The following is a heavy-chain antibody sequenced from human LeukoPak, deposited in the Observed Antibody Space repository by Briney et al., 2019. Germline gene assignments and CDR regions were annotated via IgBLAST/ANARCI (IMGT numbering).Heavy chain of an antibody. Sequence: SETLSLTCTVSGGSISSYYWSWIRQPPGKGLELIGYMYDSGSTNYNPSLKSRVTISVDTSKNQFSLRLSSVTAAETAVYYCARHGGSYTFDFWGQGVLSPSPQ. J-gene: IGHJ4*02. D-gene: IGHD1-26*01. CDR2: MYDSGST. CDR1: GGSISSYY. CDR3: ARHGGSYTFDF. V-gene: IGHV4-59*01.